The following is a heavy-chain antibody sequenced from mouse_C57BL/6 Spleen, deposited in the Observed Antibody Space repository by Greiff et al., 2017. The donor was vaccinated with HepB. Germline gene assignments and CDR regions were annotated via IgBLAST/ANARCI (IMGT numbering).Heavy chain of an antibody. V-gene: IGHV1-39*01. D-gene: IGHD1-1*01. CDR1: GYSFTDYN. CDR3: ARSGITTVVEDYYAMDY. CDR2: INPNYGTT. Sequence: EVKLMESGPELVKPGASVKISCKASGYSFTDYNMNWVKQSNGKSLEWIGVINPNYGTTSYNQKFKGKATLTVDQSSSTAYMQLNSLTSEDSAVYYCARSGITTVVEDYYAMDYWGQGTSVTVSS. J-gene: IGHJ4*01.